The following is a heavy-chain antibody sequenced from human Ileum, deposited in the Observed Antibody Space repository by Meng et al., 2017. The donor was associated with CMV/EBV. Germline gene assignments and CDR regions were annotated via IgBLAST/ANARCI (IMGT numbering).Heavy chain of an antibody. Sequence: QVQLLQSGAEVKKPXVSVKVSCKASGYTFTGYYMHGVRQAPGQGLEWMGWINPNSGGTNYAQKFQGRVTMTRDTSISTAYMELSRLRSDDTAVYYCARENSSGYYGIDYWGQGTLVTVSS. CDR2: INPNSGGT. CDR3: ARENSSGYYGIDY. CDR1: GYTFTGYY. J-gene: IGHJ4*02. D-gene: IGHD3-22*01. V-gene: IGHV1-2*02.